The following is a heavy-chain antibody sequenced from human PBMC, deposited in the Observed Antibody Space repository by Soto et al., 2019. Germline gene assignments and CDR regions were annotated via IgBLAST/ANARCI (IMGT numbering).Heavy chain of an antibody. J-gene: IGHJ3*02. CDR3: ARVLGAYSYGYRHDAFDI. V-gene: IGHV4-59*01. CDR1: GGSISSYY. CDR2: IYYSGST. Sequence: PSETLSLTCTVSGGSISSYYWSWIRQPPGKGLEWIGYIYYSGSTNYNPSLKSRVTISVDTSKNQFSLKLSSVTAADTAVYYCARVLGAYSYGYRHDAFDIWGQGTMVTVS. D-gene: IGHD5-18*01.